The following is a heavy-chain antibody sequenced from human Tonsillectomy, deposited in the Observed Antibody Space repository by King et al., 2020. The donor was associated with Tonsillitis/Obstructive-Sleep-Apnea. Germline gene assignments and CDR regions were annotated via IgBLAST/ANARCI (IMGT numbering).Heavy chain of an antibody. CDR1: GYTFTNYA. CDR2: INTNTGNP. CDR3: ARKAYCSGGSCYSNFDL. V-gene: IGHV7-4-1*02. Sequence: QLVQSGSELKKPGASVKVSCKASGYTFTNYAMNWVRQAPGQGLEWMGWINTNTGNPTYAQGFTGRFVFSFDTSINPAYLQISSLQAEVTAVYYCARKAYCSGGSCYSNFDLWGRGTLVTVSS. D-gene: IGHD2-15*01. J-gene: IGHJ2*01.